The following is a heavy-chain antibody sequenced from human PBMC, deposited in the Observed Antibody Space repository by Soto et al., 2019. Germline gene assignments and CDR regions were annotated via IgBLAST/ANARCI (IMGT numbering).Heavy chain of an antibody. CDR3: ASGYYDSSGYYYFDY. V-gene: IGHV4-61*01. D-gene: IGHD3-22*01. CDR2: IYYSGST. J-gene: IGHJ4*02. Sequence: SETLSLTCTVSGGSVSSGSYYWSWIRQPPGKGLEWIGYIYYSGSTNYNPSLKSRVTISVDTSKNQFPLKLSSVTAADTAVYYCASGYYDSSGYYYFDYWGQGTLVTVSS. CDR1: GGSVSSGSYY.